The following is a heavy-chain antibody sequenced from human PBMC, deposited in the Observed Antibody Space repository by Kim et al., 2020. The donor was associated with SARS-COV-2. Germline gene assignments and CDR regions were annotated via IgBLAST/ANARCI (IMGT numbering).Heavy chain of an antibody. V-gene: IGHV1-69*13. J-gene: IGHJ4*02. CDR2: IIPIFGTA. CDR1: GGTFSSYA. Sequence: SVKVSCKASGGTFSSYAISWVRQAPGQGLEWMGGIIPIFGTANYAQKFQGRFTITADESTSTAYMELSSLRSEDTAVYYCARGSRYQLLFGVGSFDYWGQGTLVTVSS. CDR3: ARGSRYQLLFGVGSFDY. D-gene: IGHD2-2*01.